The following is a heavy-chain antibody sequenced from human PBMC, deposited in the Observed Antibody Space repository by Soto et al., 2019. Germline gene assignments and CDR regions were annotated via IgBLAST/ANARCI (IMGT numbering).Heavy chain of an antibody. Sequence: PSETLSLTCSVSGGSVRSGNHFWNWIRQPPGRGLEWLGYMYYTGVTNYNPSLKSRVSMSVDTSKDQFSLNLTSLTAADTAVYYCARGGEPLGHYGLDVWGQGTTVTVSS. CDR3: ARGGEPLGHYGLDV. D-gene: IGHD3-10*01. CDR1: GGSVRSGNHF. CDR2: MYYTGVT. J-gene: IGHJ6*02. V-gene: IGHV4-61*01.